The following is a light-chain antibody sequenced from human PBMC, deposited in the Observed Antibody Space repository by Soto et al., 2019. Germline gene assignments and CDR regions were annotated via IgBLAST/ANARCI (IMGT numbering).Light chain of an antibody. Sequence: EIVMTQSPATLSVSPGERATLSCRASQSVSSNLAWYQQKPGQAPGPLVYGASTRAIVIPAGFGGRGLGTESTLTISTLQFEVLAFFYGKNYNGGPQPFAKGTRGE. CDR3: KNYNGGPQP. CDR2: GAS. V-gene: IGKV3-15*01. J-gene: IGKJ5*01. CDR1: QSVSSN.